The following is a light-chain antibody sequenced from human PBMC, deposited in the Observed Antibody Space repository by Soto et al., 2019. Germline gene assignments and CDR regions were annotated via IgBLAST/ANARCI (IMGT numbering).Light chain of an antibody. CDR3: QQRSNWPPSIT. Sequence: EIVLTQPPGTLSLSPGERATLSCRASQSLSSSQLAWYQQKPGQAPRLLIHDASNRATGIPARFSGSGSGTDFTLTISSLEPEDFAVYYCQQRSNWPPSITFGQGTRLEIK. V-gene: IGKV3-11*01. J-gene: IGKJ5*01. CDR2: DAS. CDR1: QSLSSSQ.